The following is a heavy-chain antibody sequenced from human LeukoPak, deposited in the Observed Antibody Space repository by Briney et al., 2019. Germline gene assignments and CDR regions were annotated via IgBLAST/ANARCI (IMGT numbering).Heavy chain of an antibody. Sequence: SETLFLTCTVSGGSISSGSYYWTWIRQPAEKGLEWIGRIYSGGSTNYNPSLKSRVTISVDTSKNQFSLKLSSVTAADTAMYYCAREKANYYGSGSYYHLDPWGQGTLVTVSS. J-gene: IGHJ5*02. CDR3: AREKANYYGSGSYYHLDP. D-gene: IGHD3-10*01. CDR2: IYSGGST. CDR1: GGSISSGSYY. V-gene: IGHV4-61*02.